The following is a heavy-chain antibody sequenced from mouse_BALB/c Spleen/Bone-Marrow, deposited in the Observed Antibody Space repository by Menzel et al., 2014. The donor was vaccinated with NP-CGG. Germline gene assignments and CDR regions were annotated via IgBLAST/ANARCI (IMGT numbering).Heavy chain of an antibody. Sequence: VQLQQSGPELMKPGASVKISCKASGYLFTSYYMPWVKQSHGESLEWIGYFDPFNGGTSYNQKFKGKATLTVDKSSSTAYMHLSSLTSEDSAVYFCARSYDGYPYAMNYWGQGTSVTVSS. CDR1: GYLFTSYY. V-gene: IGHV1S135*01. CDR3: ARSYDGYPYAMNY. CDR2: FDPFNGGT. D-gene: IGHD2-3*01. J-gene: IGHJ4*01.